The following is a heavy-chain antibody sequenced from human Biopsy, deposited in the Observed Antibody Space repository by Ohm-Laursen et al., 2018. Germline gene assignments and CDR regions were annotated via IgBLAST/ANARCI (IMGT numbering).Heavy chain of an antibody. Sequence: SVTVSCKASGAIFSNYAITWVRQPPGQGLEWMGGIIPLFGAPNYAQKFQGRLTITADESKSTTYMELSSLRSEDTAVYYCARLAQIYGDSPFDPWGQGTLVTVSS. CDR3: ARLAQIYGDSPFDP. D-gene: IGHD4-17*01. V-gene: IGHV1-69*13. J-gene: IGHJ5*02. CDR2: IIPLFGAP. CDR1: GAIFSNYA.